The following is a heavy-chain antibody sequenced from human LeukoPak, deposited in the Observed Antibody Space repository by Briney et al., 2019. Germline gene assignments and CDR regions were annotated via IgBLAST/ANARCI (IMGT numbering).Heavy chain of an antibody. V-gene: IGHV1-8*01. CDR3: ATVSALSYDSSGYYFDY. D-gene: IGHD3-22*01. J-gene: IGHJ4*02. CDR1: GYTFTSYD. CDR2: MNPNSGNT. Sequence: ASVKVSCKASGYTFTSYDINWVRQATGQGLEWMGWMNPNSGNTGYAQKFQGRVTMTRNTSISTAYMELSSLRSEDTAVYYCATVSALSYDSSGYYFDYWGQGTLVTVSS.